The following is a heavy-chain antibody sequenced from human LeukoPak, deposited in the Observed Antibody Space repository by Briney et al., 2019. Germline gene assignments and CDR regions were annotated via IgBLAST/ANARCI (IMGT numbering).Heavy chain of an antibody. CDR2: VGGGNDI. J-gene: IGHJ4*02. Sequence: GGPLRLFRGASGFPFNIHVMSGVRQAPGKGLEGVSSVGGGNDIHYADPVKGRFTGSRDDPKNIVYLHMNSLRAEDSAIYFCAKDATPWNSVWDHFDSWGQGTLVTVSS. D-gene: IGHD1-7*01. CDR3: AKDATPWNSVWDHFDS. CDR1: GFPFNIHV. V-gene: IGHV3-23*01.